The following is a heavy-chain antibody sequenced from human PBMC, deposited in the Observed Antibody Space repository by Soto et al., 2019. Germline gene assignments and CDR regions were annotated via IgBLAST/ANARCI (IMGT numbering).Heavy chain of an antibody. CDR1: GGSISSGGYS. CDR3: ARAMFYSSSSRYYYYGMDV. J-gene: IGHJ6*02. CDR2: IYHSGST. D-gene: IGHD6-6*01. Sequence: SETLSLACAVSGGSISSGGYSWSWIRQPPGKGLEWIGYIYHSGSTYYNPSLKSRVTISVDRSKNQFSLKLSSVTAADTAVYYCARAMFYSSSSRYYYYGMDVWGQGTTVTVSS. V-gene: IGHV4-30-2*01.